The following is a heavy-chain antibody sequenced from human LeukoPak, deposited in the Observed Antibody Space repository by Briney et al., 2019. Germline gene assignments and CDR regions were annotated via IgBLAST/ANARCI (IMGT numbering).Heavy chain of an antibody. CDR3: AYGSGSYRSPGYFQH. J-gene: IGHJ1*01. Sequence: PGGSLRLSCAASGFTFSTYAMNWVRQAPWKGLEWVSTVSDNGRSTYYADFVKGRFTNSRDNSKNTLYPQMNSLRAEDTAVYYCAYGSGSYRSPGYFQHWGQGTLVTVSS. CDR1: GFTFSTYA. V-gene: IGHV3-23*01. CDR2: VSDNGRST. D-gene: IGHD3-10*01.